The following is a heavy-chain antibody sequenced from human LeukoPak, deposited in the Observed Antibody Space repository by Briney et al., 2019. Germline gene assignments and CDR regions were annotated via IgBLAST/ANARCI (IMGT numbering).Heavy chain of an antibody. CDR2: IKQDGSVK. J-gene: IGHJ6*03. D-gene: IGHD3-10*01. CDR1: RFTFSNYW. CDR3: ARDKSKSMGRGVIIKDHSYYYLDV. V-gene: IGHV3-7*01. Sequence: GGSLRLSCAASRFTFSNYWMSWVRQAPGKGLEWVANIKQDGSVKYYVDSVKGRFTISRDNAKNSLYLQMNSLRAEDTAVYYCARDKSKSMGRGVIIKDHSYYYLDVWGKGTTVTISS.